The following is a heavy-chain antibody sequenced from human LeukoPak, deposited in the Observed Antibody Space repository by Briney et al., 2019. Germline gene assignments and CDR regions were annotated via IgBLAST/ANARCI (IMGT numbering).Heavy chain of an antibody. D-gene: IGHD6-13*01. CDR3: ARPEYNSSWKLDAFDI. J-gene: IGHJ3*02. V-gene: IGHV4-30-4*01. CDR2: IYYSGST. CDR1: GGSISSGDYY. Sequence: SQTLSLTCTVSGGSISSGDYYWSRIRQPPGKGLEWIGYIYYSGSTYYNPSLKSRVTISVDTSKNQFSLKLSSVTAADTAVYYCARPEYNSSWKLDAFDIWGQGTMVTVSS.